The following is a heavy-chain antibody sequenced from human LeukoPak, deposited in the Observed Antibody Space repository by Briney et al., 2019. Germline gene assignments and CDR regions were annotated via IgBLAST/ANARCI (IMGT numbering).Heavy chain of an antibody. Sequence: GASVKVSCKASGYTFTSYYMHWVRQAPGQGLEWMGIINPSGGSTSYAQKFQGRVTMTRDTSISTAYMELSRLRSDDTAVYYCARGPFWSGYYGDYWGQGTLVTVSS. CDR1: GYTFTSYY. D-gene: IGHD3-3*01. CDR3: ARGPFWSGYYGDY. J-gene: IGHJ4*02. V-gene: IGHV1-46*01. CDR2: INPSGGST.